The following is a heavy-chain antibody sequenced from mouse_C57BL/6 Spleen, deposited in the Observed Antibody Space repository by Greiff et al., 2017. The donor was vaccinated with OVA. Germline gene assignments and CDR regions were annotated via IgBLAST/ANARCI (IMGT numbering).Heavy chain of an antibody. CDR3: ARAPPSYDYDGVGFAY. Sequence: QVQLQQPGAELVKPGASVKLSCKASGYTFTSYWMHWVKQRPGQGLEWIGMIHPNSGSTNYNEKFKSKATLTVDKSSSTAYMQLSSLTSEDSAVYYCARAPPSYDYDGVGFAYWGQGTLVTVSA. CDR2: IHPNSGST. D-gene: IGHD2-4*01. J-gene: IGHJ3*01. V-gene: IGHV1-64*01. CDR1: GYTFTSYW.